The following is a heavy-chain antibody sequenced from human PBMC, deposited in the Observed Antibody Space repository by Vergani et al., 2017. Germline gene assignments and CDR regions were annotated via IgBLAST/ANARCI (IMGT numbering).Heavy chain of an antibody. J-gene: IGHJ4*02. CDR2: PTGGGGST. V-gene: IGHV3-23*01. CDR1: GFTFSTYA. D-gene: IGHD1-26*01. Sequence: EVQLLESGGSLKQPGGSVRLSCAASGFTFSTYAMHWVRQAQGKGLEWVSAPTGGGGSTYYADSFKGRFIISRDNSRDTLYLQMNSLRPEDTATYYCVKDAGSYENFFVSWGQETLVTVSS. CDR3: VKDAGSYENFFVS.